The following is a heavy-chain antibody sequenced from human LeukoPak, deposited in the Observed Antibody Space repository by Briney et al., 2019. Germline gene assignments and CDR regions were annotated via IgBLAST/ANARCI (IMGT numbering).Heavy chain of an antibody. CDR2: IRYGGSNK. V-gene: IGHV3-30*02. CDR3: AKAGGYDIRSYGMDV. Sequence: PGGSLRLSCAASGFTFSSYGMHWVRQAPGKGLEWVAFIRYGGSNKYYADSVKGRFTISRDNSKNTLYLQMNSLRAEDTAVYYCAKAGGYDIRSYGMDVWGQGTTVTVSS. J-gene: IGHJ6*02. D-gene: IGHD5-12*01. CDR1: GFTFSSYG.